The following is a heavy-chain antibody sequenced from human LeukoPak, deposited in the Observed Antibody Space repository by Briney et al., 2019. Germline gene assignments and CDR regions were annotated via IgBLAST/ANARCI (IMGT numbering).Heavy chain of an antibody. CDR1: RFTFSSYA. CDR2: ISSDGTNE. Sequence: PGGSLRLSCAASRFTFSSYAMHWVRQAPGKGLERVAVISSDGTNEYYAGSVKGRFTIARDNAKNTLFLHMNGLISEDTALYYCARDSSTTNHYYGMDVWGQGTTVTVSS. J-gene: IGHJ6*02. V-gene: IGHV3-30-3*01. CDR3: ARDSSTTNHYYGMDV. D-gene: IGHD6-13*01.